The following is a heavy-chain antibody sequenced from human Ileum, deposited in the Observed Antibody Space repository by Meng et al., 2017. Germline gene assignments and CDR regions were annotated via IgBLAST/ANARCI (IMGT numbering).Heavy chain of an antibody. J-gene: IGHJ5*02. V-gene: IGHV4-4*07. D-gene: IGHD4-17*01. CDR2: IHTSVST. CDR1: GGSISSYY. CDR3: ARDVVPTVTYYYNWFDP. Sequence: QGKVPDSGPGLVKSSESLSITGTVSGGSISSYYWSWTRQPAGKGLEWIGRIHTSVSTIYNPSLKSRVTMSVDTSKNQFSLKLSSVTAADTAVYYCARDVVPTVTYYYNWFDPWGQGTLVTVSS.